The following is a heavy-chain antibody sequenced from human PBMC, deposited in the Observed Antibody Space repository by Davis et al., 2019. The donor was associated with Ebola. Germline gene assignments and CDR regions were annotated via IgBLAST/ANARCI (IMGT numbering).Heavy chain of an antibody. D-gene: IGHD1-26*01. CDR2: ISAYNGNT. CDR3: ARDPRSYRTVAFDI. Sequence: ASVKVSCKASGGTFSSYGISWVRQAPGQGLEWMGWISAYNGNTNYAQKLQGRVTMTTDTSTSTAYMELRSLRSDDTAVYYCARDPRSYRTVAFDIWGQGTMVTVSS. J-gene: IGHJ3*02. CDR1: GGTFSSYG. V-gene: IGHV1-18*01.